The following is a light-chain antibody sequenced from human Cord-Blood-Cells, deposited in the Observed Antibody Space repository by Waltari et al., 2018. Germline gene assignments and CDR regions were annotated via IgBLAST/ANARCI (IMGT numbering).Light chain of an antibody. V-gene: IGKV1-5*03. CDR1: QSISSW. J-gene: IGKJ2*01. CDR3: QQYNSYST. Sequence: DIQMTQSPSTLSASVGDRVTITCRARQSISSWLAWYQQKPGKAPKLLIYKASSVESGVPARLSGSGSGTEFTLTISSLQPDDFATYYGQQYNSYSTFGQGTKLEIK. CDR2: KAS.